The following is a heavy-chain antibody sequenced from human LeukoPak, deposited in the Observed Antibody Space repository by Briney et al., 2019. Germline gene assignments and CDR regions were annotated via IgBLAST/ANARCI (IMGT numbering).Heavy chain of an antibody. J-gene: IGHJ4*02. V-gene: IGHV1-2*06. CDR2: ISPHSGGT. CDR1: GYTSTGYY. CDR3: ARGGTDY. D-gene: IGHD5-12*01. Sequence: GASVKVSCKASGYTSTGYYIYWVRQAPGQRLEWMGQISPHSGGTNYAQKFQGRVTMTRDTSISTAYMELSNLRSDDTAVYYCARGGTDYWGQGTLVTVSS.